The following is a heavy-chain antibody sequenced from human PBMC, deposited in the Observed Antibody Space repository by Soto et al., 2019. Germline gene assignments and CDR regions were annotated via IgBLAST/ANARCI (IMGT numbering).Heavy chain of an antibody. CDR2: ISGSGGST. Sequence: GGSLRLSCAASGFTFSSYAMSWVRQAPGKGLEWVSAISGSGGSTYYADSVKGRFTISRDNSKNTLYLQMNSLRAEDMAVYYCARHKADIVVVPAAFDYWGQGTLVTVSS. CDR1: GFTFSSYA. V-gene: IGHV3-23*01. D-gene: IGHD2-2*01. CDR3: ARHKADIVVVPAAFDY. J-gene: IGHJ4*02.